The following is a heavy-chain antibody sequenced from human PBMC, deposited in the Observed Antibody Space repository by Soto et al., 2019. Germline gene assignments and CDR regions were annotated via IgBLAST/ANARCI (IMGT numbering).Heavy chain of an antibody. CDR2: AYYSGST. CDR3: ARDRSTYGGGGTGEVKENWFDP. J-gene: IGHJ5*02. D-gene: IGHD2-8*01. Sequence: SETLSLTFSVSGVSISHYYWSWIRHSPGKGLEWIGYAYYSGSTDYNPSLKSRVTMSVDTSKNQVSLKLNSVTTADTAVYYCARDRSTYGGGGTGEVKENWFDPWGPGTLVTVSS. CDR1: GVSISHYY. V-gene: IGHV4-59*01.